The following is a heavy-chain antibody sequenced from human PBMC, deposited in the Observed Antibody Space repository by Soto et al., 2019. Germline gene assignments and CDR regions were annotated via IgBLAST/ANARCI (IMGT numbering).Heavy chain of an antibody. V-gene: IGHV3-30*18. D-gene: IGHD1-26*01. CDR1: GFTFSSYG. CDR2: ISYDGSNK. Sequence: PGGSLRLSCAASGFTFSSYGMHWVRQAPGKGLEWVAVISYDGSNKYYADSVKGRFTISRDNSKNTLYLQMNSLRAEDTAVYYCAKISGWELLGPSHDYWGQGPLVTVSS. CDR3: AKISGWELLGPSHDY. J-gene: IGHJ4*02.